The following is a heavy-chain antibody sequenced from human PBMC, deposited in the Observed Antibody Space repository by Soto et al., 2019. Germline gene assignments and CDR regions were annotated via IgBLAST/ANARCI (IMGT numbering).Heavy chain of an antibody. CDR1: GDTSTHHV. J-gene: IGHJ4*02. Sequence: QVQLVQSGGEVKKPGSSVKVSCKASGDTSTHHVFNWVRQAPGQGLEWMGGIISLFGTPNYSQRFQGRVTITADESTATSYMELSSLRSEDTAVYYCARDLGSGYDPGDYWGQGTLVTVSS. V-gene: IGHV1-69*12. CDR3: ARDLGSGYDPGDY. D-gene: IGHD5-12*01. CDR2: IISLFGTP.